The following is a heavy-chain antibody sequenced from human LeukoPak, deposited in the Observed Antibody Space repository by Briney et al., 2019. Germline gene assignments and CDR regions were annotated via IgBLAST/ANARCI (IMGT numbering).Heavy chain of an antibody. Sequence: GGSLRLSCAASGFTFSSYAMSWVRQAPGKGLGWVSAISGSGGSTYYADSVKGRFTISRDNSKNTLYLQMNSLRAEDTAVYYCAKRYGDPFGFDYWGQGTLVTVSS. CDR1: GFTFSSYA. V-gene: IGHV3-23*01. J-gene: IGHJ4*02. D-gene: IGHD4-17*01. CDR2: ISGSGGST. CDR3: AKRYGDPFGFDY.